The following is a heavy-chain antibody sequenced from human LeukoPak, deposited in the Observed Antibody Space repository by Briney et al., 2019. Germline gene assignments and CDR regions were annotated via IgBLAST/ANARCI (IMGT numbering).Heavy chain of an antibody. D-gene: IGHD6-13*01. CDR3: GRDYWYLPDY. CDR2: ISEGGNNK. Sequence: GGSLRLSCEASGFTFDSYAIHWVRQAPGKGLDRVAVISEGGNNKYHADSVKGRFTISRDNSKNTVYLQMNSLRTEDTAVYYCGRDYWYLPDYWGQGTLVTVSS. V-gene: IGHV3-30-3*01. CDR1: GFTFDSYA. J-gene: IGHJ4*02.